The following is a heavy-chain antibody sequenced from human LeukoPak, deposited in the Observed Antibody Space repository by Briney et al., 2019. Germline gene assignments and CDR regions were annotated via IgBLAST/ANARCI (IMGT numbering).Heavy chain of an antibody. CDR1: GFTFSTFV. V-gene: IGHV3-23*01. CDR2: ISSSGGYT. J-gene: IGHJ6*02. Sequence: GGSLRLSCSGSGFTFSTFVMTWVRQAPGKGLEWVSGISSSGGYTDYTDSMRGRFTVSRDNSKNTLYLQMNSPRADDTAVYYCAKVLGHDSSGNFWYGMDVWGQGTTVTVSS. CDR3: AKVLGHDSSGNFWYGMDV. D-gene: IGHD3-22*01.